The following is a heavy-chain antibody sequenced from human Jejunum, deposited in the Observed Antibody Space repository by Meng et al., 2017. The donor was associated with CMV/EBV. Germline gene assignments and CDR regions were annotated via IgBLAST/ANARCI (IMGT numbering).Heavy chain of an antibody. CDR3: ARKSIDY. CDR1: GFTFSSYS. V-gene: IGHV3-21*01. J-gene: IGHJ4*02. CDR2: ISSSSSYI. Sequence: LKISCAASGFTFSSYSMNWVRQAPGRGLEWVSSISSSSSYIYYANSVKGRFTISRDNAKNSLYLQMNSLRAEDTAVYYCARKSIDYWGQGTLVTVSS.